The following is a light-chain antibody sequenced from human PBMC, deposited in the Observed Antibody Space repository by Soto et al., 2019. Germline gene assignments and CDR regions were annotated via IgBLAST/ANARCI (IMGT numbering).Light chain of an antibody. J-gene: IGKJ4*01. CDR2: KAS. Sequence: DIQRTPSPSTLSASVCARVTITCLASQSISSWLAWYQQKPGKAPKLLIYKASRLESGVPSRFSGSGSGTDFTLTISSLQPEDFATYYCQQLESYPSTVGGGTKVDIK. V-gene: IGKV1-5*03. CDR1: QSISSW. CDR3: QQLESYPST.